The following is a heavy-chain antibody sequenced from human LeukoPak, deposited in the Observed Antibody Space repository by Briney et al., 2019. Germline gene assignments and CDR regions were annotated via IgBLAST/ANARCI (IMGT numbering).Heavy chain of an antibody. J-gene: IGHJ4*02. CDR3: ARGRVQVPAAHAPSDY. V-gene: IGHV1-2*02. CDR1: GYTFTGYY. D-gene: IGHD2-2*01. CDR2: INPNSGGT. Sequence: ASVKVSCKASGYTFTGYYRHWVRQAPGQGLEWMGWINPNSGGTNYAQKFQGRVTMTRDTSISTAYMELSRLRSDDTAVYYCARGRVQVPAAHAPSDYWGQGTLVTVSS.